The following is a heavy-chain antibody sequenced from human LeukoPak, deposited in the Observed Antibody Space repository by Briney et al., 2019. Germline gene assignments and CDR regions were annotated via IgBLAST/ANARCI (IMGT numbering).Heavy chain of an antibody. CDR2: IGPSDSYT. V-gene: IGHV5-10-1*01. CDR1: GYSFTSYW. J-gene: IGHJ4*02. Sequence: GESLRISCKGSGYSFTSYWISWVRQMPGKGLEWMGRIGPSDSYTNYSPSFQGHVTISADKSISTAYLQWSSLKASDTAMYYCASHVGDYYDSSGPKGVDYWGQGTLVTVSS. CDR3: ASHVGDYYDSSGPKGVDY. D-gene: IGHD3-22*01.